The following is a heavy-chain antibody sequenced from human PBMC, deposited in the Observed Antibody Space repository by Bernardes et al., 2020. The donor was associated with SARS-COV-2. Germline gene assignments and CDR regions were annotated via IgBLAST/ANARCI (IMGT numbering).Heavy chain of an antibody. V-gene: IGHV4-59*01. CDR3: ARDAGGYYKGMIDY. CDR1: VGSISSNN. CDR2: IYYSGST. D-gene: IGHD3-10*01. J-gene: IGHJ4*02. Sequence: APMSLTYSVSVGSISSNNCSWLRPPPGKGLEWIGSIYYSGSTNYNPSLKSRVTISVDTSKKHFSLKLSSVTAADTAVYYCARDAGGYYKGMIDYWGQGTLVTVSS.